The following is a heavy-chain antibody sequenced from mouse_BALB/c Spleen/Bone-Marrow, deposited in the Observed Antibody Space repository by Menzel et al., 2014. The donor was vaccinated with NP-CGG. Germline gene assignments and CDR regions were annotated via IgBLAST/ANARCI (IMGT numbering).Heavy chain of an antibody. CDR2: ISSGGSYT. D-gene: IGHD1-3*01. CDR1: GFTFSNYG. Sequence: EVQGVESGGDLVKPGGSLKLSCAASGFTFSNYGMSWVRQTPDKRLEWVATISSGGSYTYFPDSVKGRFTISRDNAKNTLYLQMNSLKSEDAAMYYCARLTPDYAMDYWGQGTSGTVSS. V-gene: IGHV5-6*01. CDR3: ARLTPDYAMDY. J-gene: IGHJ4*01.